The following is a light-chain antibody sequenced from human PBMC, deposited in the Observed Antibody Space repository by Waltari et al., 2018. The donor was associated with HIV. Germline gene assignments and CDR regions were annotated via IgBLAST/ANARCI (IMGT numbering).Light chain of an antibody. V-gene: IGLV10-54*04. J-gene: IGLJ3*02. CDR1: NDDVENQG. CDR3: LAWDNGLNGWV. CDR2: RNN. Sequence: QAGLTQPPSLSVGVQQTATRICTGDNDDVENQGGAQLQHHQGRPPKPLSHRNNKRPPGVSPRFSASRSGNTIFLTITTLQPEDEAYFYCLAWDNGLNGWVFGGGTHLTV.